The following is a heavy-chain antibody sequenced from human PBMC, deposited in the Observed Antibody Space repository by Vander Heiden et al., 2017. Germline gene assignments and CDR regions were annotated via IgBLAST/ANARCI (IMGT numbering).Heavy chain of an antibody. CDR1: GFTFSSYS. Sequence: EVQLVESGGGLVKPGGSLRLSCAASGFTFSSYSMNWVRQAPGKGLEWVSSISSSSSYIYYADSVKGRFTISRDNAKNSLYLQMNSLRAEDTAVYYCARGLNYDYVWGSYDYWGEGTLVTVSS. CDR3: ARGLNYDYVWGSYDY. V-gene: IGHV3-21*01. J-gene: IGHJ4*02. CDR2: ISSSSSYI. D-gene: IGHD3-16*01.